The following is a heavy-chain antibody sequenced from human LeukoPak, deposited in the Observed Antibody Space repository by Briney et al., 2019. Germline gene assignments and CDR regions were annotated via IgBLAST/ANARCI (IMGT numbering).Heavy chain of an antibody. D-gene: IGHD3-10*01. V-gene: IGHV3-7*03. Sequence: PGGSLRLSCAASGFPFNAYWMTWVRQAPGKGLEWVANIRQDGDTKYYVDSVKGRFTISRDNAKNSLYLEMNSLKPEDTALYYCAKLMVGGLTKSPFDSWGQGTLVTVSS. J-gene: IGHJ4*02. CDR1: GFPFNAYW. CDR3: AKLMVGGLTKSPFDS. CDR2: IRQDGDTK.